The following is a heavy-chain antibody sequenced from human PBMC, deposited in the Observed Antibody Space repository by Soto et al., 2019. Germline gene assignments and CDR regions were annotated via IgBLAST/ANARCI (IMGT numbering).Heavy chain of an antibody. V-gene: IGHV6-1*01. J-gene: IGHJ6*02. CDR1: GDSVSSNSAA. Sequence: PSQTLSLTCAISGDSVSSNSAAWNWIRQSPSRGLEWLGRTYYRSKWYNDYAVSVKSRITINPDTSKNQFSLQLNSVTPEDTAVYYCARDAGATKDYYYYYGMHVWGQGTTVTVSS. D-gene: IGHD1-26*01. CDR2: TYYRSKWYN. CDR3: ARDAGATKDYYYYYGMHV.